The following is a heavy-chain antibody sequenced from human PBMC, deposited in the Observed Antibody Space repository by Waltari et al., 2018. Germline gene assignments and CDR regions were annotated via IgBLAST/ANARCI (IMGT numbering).Heavy chain of an antibody. CDR2: IYYSGST. CDR1: GGSISSHY. Sequence: QEQLQESGPGLVKPSETLSLTCTVSGGSISSHYWSWIRPPPGKGLEWIGYIYYSGSTNYNPSLKSRVTISVDTSKNQFSLKLSSVTAADTAVYYCASGPYDYVWGSYRLSPEYYFDYWGQGTLVTVSS. V-gene: IGHV4-59*11. CDR3: ASGPYDYVWGSYRLSPEYYFDY. J-gene: IGHJ4*02. D-gene: IGHD3-16*02.